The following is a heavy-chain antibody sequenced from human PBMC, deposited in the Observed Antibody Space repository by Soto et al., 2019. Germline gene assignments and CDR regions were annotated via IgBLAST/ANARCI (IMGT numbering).Heavy chain of an antibody. J-gene: IGHJ4*02. V-gene: IGHV4-34*01. Sequence: QVQLQQWGAGLLKPSETLSLTCAVYGGSFSGYYWSWIRQPPGKGLEWIGEINHSGSTNYNPSLKSRVPISVDTSQNRFSLKLSSVTAADTAVYYCARGYPASSTVTTSWYFDYWGQGTLVTVSS. CDR3: ARGYPASSTVTTSWYFDY. CDR2: INHSGST. D-gene: IGHD4-17*01. CDR1: GGSFSGYY.